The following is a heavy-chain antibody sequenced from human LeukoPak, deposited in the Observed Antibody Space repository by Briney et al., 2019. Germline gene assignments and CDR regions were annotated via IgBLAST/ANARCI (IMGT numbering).Heavy chain of an antibody. CDR2: INPHNGGT. V-gene: IGHV1-2*02. J-gene: IGHJ5*02. CDR1: GITVTDYF. Sequence: ASVTVSCTASGITVTDYFIHWVRQAPGQGLEWMGWINPHNGGTNYGQKFQGRVTMTRDTSINTVYMEVTRLTSDDTAIYYCAGHSSSSDGWFDPWGQGTLVTVSS. D-gene: IGHD6-6*01. CDR3: AGHSSSSDGWFDP.